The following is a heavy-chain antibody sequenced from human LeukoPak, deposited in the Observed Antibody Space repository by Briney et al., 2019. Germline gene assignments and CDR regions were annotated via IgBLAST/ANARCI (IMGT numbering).Heavy chain of an antibody. CDR1: GYSFTTNG. Sequence: ASVKVSCKASGYSFTTNGISWVRQAPGQGLEWMGWISANNGDTNYVQKFQGRVTTTTDTSTSTAYMEQRSLISDDTAFYYCARDVPGTTPFDYWGQGTLVTVSS. J-gene: IGHJ4*02. CDR3: ARDVPGTTPFDY. CDR2: ISANNGDT. V-gene: IGHV1-18*01. D-gene: IGHD1-7*01.